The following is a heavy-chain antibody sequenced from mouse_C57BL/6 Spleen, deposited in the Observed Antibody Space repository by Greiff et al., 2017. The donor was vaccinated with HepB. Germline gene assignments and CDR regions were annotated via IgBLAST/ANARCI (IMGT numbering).Heavy chain of an antibody. CDR3: AREEDDYDGSYYYAMDY. J-gene: IGHJ4*01. CDR2: ILPGSGST. V-gene: IGHV1-9*01. Sequence: QVQLKQSGAELMKPGASVKLSCKATGYTFTGYWIEWVKQRPGHGLEWIGEILPGSGSTNYNEKFKGKATFTADTSSNTAYMQLSSLTTEDSAIYYCAREEDDYDGSYYYAMDYWGQGTSVTVSS. D-gene: IGHD2-4*01. CDR1: GYTFTGYW.